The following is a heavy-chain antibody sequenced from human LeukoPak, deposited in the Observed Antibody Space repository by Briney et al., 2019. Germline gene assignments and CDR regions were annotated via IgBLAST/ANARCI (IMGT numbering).Heavy chain of an antibody. J-gene: IGHJ4*02. V-gene: IGHV3-74*01. Sequence: GGSLRLSCAASGFTFSSYWMHWVRQAPGKGLVWVSRINSDGSSTSYADSVKGRFTISRDNAKNTLYLQMNSLRAEDTAVYYCARDLGGRYFDWLLDYWGQGTLVTVSS. D-gene: IGHD3-9*01. CDR1: GFTFSSYW. CDR2: INSDGSST. CDR3: ARDLGGRYFDWLLDY.